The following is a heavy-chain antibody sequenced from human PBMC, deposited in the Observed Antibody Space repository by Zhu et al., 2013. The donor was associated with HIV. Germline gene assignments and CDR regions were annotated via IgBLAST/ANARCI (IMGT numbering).Heavy chain of an antibody. CDR2: INPNSGGT. D-gene: IGHD3-16*01. V-gene: IGHV1-2*02. CDR1: GYTFTGYF. J-gene: IGHJ4*02. Sequence: QVQLVQAGAELKKPGASVKVSCKASGYTFTGYFMHWVRRAPGQGLEWMGWINPNSGGTNYAQKFQGRVTMTRDTSISTAYMELSRLRSDDTAVYYCARDLQPLMITFGVDYWGQGTLVTVSS. CDR3: ARDLQPLMITFGVDY.